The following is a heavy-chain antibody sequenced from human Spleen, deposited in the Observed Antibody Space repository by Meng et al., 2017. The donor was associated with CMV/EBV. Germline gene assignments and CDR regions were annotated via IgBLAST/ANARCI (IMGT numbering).Heavy chain of an antibody. D-gene: IGHD2-15*01. Sequence: STVSGDSISKTNSSWAWIRQPPGKGLEWIGIISYSWSTYYNPSLKSRVTISVDTSKNQFSLNLNSVTAADTAVYYCAKNVVGGWFDPWGQGTLVTVSS. J-gene: IGHJ5*02. CDR2: ISYSWST. V-gene: IGHV4-39*01. CDR1: GDSISKTNSS. CDR3: AKNVVGGWFDP.